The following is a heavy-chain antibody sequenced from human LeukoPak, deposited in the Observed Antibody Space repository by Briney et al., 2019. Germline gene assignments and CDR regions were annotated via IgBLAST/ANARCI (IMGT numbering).Heavy chain of an antibody. CDR1: GYTFPGYY. Sequence: ASVKVSCKASGYTFPGYYIHWVRQAPGQGLEWMGWINPNSGGTNYAQNFQGRVTMTRDTSISAAYMELSRLRSDDTAVYYCARTFYDISLAFDIWGQGTMVTVSS. D-gene: IGHD3-22*01. J-gene: IGHJ3*02. V-gene: IGHV1-2*02. CDR2: INPNSGGT. CDR3: ARTFYDISLAFDI.